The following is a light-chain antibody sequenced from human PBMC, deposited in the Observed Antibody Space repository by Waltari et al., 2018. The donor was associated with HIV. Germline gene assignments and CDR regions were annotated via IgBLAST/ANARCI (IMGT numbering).Light chain of an antibody. J-gene: IGKJ1*01. CDR1: QSLSSTY. CDR2: GAS. Sequence: EIVLTQSPGTLSLSPGERATLSCRASQSLSSTYVAWYQQKPGQAPRLLIYGASTRATGIPDRFSGSGSGTDFTLTISSLEPEDVAVYHCQQYGTSPWTFGQGTKVETK. CDR3: QQYGTSPWT. V-gene: IGKV3-20*01.